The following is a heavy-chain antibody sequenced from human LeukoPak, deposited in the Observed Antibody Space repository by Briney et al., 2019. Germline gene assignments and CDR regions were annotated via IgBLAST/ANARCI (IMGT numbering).Heavy chain of an antibody. Sequence: PGGSLRLSCAASGFTFSSYGMHWVRQAPGKGLGWVAFIRYDGSNKYYADSVKGRFTISRDNSKNTLYLQMNSLRAEDTAVYYCAKEKISYSSSSGQGYWGQGTLVTVSS. V-gene: IGHV3-30*02. J-gene: IGHJ4*02. D-gene: IGHD6-6*01. CDR2: IRYDGSNK. CDR1: GFTFSSYG. CDR3: AKEKISYSSSSGQGY.